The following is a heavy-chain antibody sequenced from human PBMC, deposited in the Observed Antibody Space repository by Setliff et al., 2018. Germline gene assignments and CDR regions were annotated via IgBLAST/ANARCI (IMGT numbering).Heavy chain of an antibody. Sequence: PGGSLRLSCAASGFTFGGSAIHWVRQASGKGLEWVGRIRSKPNSYATAYAASVKGRFTISRDDSENSLYLQLNSLRAEDTAVYYCATNPRKGRSGGYYYDDPYYFYMDVWGKGTTVTVSS. CDR2: IRSKPNSYAT. CDR1: GFTFGGSA. D-gene: IGHD3-22*01. V-gene: IGHV3-73*01. CDR3: ATNPRKGRSGGYYYDDPYYFYMDV. J-gene: IGHJ6*03.